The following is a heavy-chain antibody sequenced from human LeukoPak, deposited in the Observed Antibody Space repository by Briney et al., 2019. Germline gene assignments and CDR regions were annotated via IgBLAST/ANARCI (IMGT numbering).Heavy chain of an antibody. CDR1: GFTFSSYW. D-gene: IGHD2-2*01. CDR2: IKQDGSEK. J-gene: IGHJ4*02. CDR3: AKASVPAAMAYYFDY. Sequence: GGSLRLSCAASGFTFSSYWMSWVRQAPGKGLEWVANIKQDGSEKYYADSVKGRFTISRDNSKNTLYLQMNSLRAEDTAVYYCAKASVPAAMAYYFDYWGQGTLVTVSS. V-gene: IGHV3-7*01.